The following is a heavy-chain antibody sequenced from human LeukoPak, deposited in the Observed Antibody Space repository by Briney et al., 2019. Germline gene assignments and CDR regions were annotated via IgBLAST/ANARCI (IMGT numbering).Heavy chain of an antibody. V-gene: IGHV3-74*01. D-gene: IGHD3-10*01. CDR2: INSDGSST. J-gene: IGHJ4*02. CDR3: AKDLTMVRVFDY. Sequence: GGSLRLSCAASGFTFSGSAMHWVRQAPGKGLVWVSRINSDGSSTSYADSVRGRFSISRDNAKNTLYLQMNSLRAEDTAVYYCAKDLTMVRVFDYWGQGTLVTVSS. CDR1: GFTFSGSA.